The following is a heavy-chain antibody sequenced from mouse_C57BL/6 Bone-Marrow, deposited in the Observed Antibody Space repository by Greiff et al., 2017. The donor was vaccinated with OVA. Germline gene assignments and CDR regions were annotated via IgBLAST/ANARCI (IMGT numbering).Heavy chain of an antibody. CDR3: TELVPSYFGY. J-gene: IGHJ2*01. V-gene: IGHV6-3*01. CDR1: GFTFSNYW. CDR2: IRLKSDNYAS. D-gene: IGHD4-1*01. Sequence: DVHLVESGGGLVQPGGSMKLSCVASGFTFSNYWMNWVRQSPEKGLEWVAQIRLKSDNYASHYAESVKGRFTISKDDSKSSVYLQMNNLRAEDTGIYYCTELVPSYFGYWGQGTTLTVSS.